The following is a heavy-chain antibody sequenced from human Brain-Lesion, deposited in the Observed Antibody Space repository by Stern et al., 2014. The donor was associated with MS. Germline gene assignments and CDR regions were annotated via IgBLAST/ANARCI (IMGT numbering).Heavy chain of an antibody. D-gene: IGHD4-17*01. J-gene: IGHJ4*02. V-gene: IGHV1-45*02. CDR2: ITPFTGNK. Sequence: VQLVQSGAEVKKTGSSVKVSCQASGNTFTNRYLHWVRQAPGQALEWMGWITPFTGNKNYAQNFQDRVTITMDRSMSTAYMDLSSLRSDDTAIYFCAEGGSYGFVYWGQGTLVTVSS. CDR3: AEGGSYGFVY. CDR1: GNTFTNRY.